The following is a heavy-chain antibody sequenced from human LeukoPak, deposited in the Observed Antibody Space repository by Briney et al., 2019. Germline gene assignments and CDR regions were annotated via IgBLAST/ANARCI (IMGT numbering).Heavy chain of an antibody. Sequence: GTSLRLSCTASGFTISGDAMHWVRQAPGKGLQWVADISFDGTNKNYADSVKGRFTISRDTYKNPLFLQMNRLTTHDPALFYCAKETHDALDLWGPGTLVTVSS. J-gene: IGHJ3*01. V-gene: IGHV3-30*04. CDR3: AKETHDALDL. CDR1: GFTISGDA. CDR2: ISFDGTNK.